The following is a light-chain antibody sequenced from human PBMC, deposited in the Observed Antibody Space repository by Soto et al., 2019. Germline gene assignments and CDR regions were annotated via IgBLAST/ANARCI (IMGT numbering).Light chain of an antibody. CDR2: GAS. CDR1: QSVSNS. Sequence: EIVMTQSPATLSVSPGERVALSCRASQSVSNSLAWYQQKPGQAPRLLIYGASTRATGVPARFSGSASGTEFTLTISSLQSEDFGVFYCQQYHKWPLTFGGGTKVEIK. V-gene: IGKV3-15*01. CDR3: QQYHKWPLT. J-gene: IGKJ4*01.